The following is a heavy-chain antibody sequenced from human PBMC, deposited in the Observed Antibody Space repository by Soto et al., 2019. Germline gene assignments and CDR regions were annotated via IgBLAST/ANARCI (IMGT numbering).Heavy chain of an antibody. J-gene: IGHJ4*02. CDR3: GRLKGGNTVDS. V-gene: IGHV4-61*01. CDR2: IFYSGST. CDR1: GGYVSSASYY. D-gene: IGHD2-15*01. Sequence: PSETLSLTXTVSGGYVSSASYYWSWIRQPPGKGLEWIGNIFYSGSTSYNPSFKSRITISRDTSKNQFSLQLSSVTAADTAVYFCGRLKGGNTVDSWGPGTLVTVSS.